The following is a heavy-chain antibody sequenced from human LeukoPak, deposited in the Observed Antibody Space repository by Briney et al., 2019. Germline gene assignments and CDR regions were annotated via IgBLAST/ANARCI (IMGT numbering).Heavy chain of an antibody. J-gene: IGHJ4*02. D-gene: IGHD6-13*01. CDR1: GFTFRSYG. CDR2: ISYDGSNK. V-gene: IGHV3-30*18. Sequence: GGSLRLSCAASGFTFRSYGMPWVRQAPGKGLEWVAVISYDGSNKYYADSVKGRFTISRDNSKNTLYLQMNSLRAEDTAVYYCAKTGLKFAAAGHFDYWGQGTLVTVSS. CDR3: AKTGLKFAAAGHFDY.